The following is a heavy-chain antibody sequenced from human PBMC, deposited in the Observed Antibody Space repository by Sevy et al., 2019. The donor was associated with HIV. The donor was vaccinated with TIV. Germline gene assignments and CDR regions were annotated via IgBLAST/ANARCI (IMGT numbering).Heavy chain of an antibody. J-gene: IGHJ4*02. D-gene: IGHD1-20*01. CDR3: ARSRVITGTFDY. Sequence: WETLSLTCTVSGGSISGYYWSWIRQPPGKGLEWIGYISYSGSTNYNPSLKSRVTISVDTSKNEFSPKLSSVTAADTAVYYCARSRVITGTFDYWGQGTLVTVSS. V-gene: IGHV4-59*01. CDR1: GGSISGYY. CDR2: ISYSGST.